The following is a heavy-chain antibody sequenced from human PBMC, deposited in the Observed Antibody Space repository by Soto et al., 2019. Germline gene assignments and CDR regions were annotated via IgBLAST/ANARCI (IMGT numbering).Heavy chain of an antibody. V-gene: IGHV1-8*01. CDR3: ASSPRVYAMGGI. J-gene: IGHJ3*02. Sequence: ASVKVSCKASGYTFTSYDINWVRQATGQGLEWMGWMNPNSGNTGYAQKFQGRVTMTRNTSISTAYMELSSLRSEDTAVYYCASSPRVYAMGGIWGPGTMVTVSS. D-gene: IGHD2-8*01. CDR2: MNPNSGNT. CDR1: GYTFTSYD.